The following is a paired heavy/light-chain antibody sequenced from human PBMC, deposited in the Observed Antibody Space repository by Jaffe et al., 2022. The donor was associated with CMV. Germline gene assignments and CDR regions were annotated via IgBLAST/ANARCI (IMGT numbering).Light chain of an antibody. CDR2: LNYDGSH. Sequence: QLVLTQPPSASASLGASVKLTCTLSSGYNNYAIAWHQQQPDKGPRYLMKLNYDGSHYKGDGIPERFSGSSSGSERYLTISGLQSEDEADYFCQTWGTAIWAFGGGTKLTVL. CDR3: QTWGTAIWA. J-gene: IGLJ3*02. CDR1: SGYNNYA. V-gene: IGLV4-69*02.
Heavy chain of an antibody. CDR3: ARSPLYISAQVGAFDV. V-gene: IGHV3-48*03. CDR1: GFTFSDHE. CDR2: INSVGSLM. D-gene: IGHD6-19*01. Sequence: EVQLAESGGGLVQPGGSLRLSCAASGFTFSDHEMYWVRRAPGKGLQWVSYINSVGSLMYYADSVKGRFTISRDNTENSLYLQMNSLRVEDTAVYFCARSPLYISAQVGAFDVWGQGTQVTVSS. J-gene: IGHJ3*01.